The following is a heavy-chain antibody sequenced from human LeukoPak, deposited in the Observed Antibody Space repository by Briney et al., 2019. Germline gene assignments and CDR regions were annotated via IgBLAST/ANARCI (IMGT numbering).Heavy chain of an antibody. Sequence: ASVKVSCKVSGYTLTELSMHWVRQAPGKGLEWMGGFDPEDGETIYAQKLQGRVTMTTDTSTSTAYMELRSLRSDDTAVYYCARLKSPVSYVDYWGQGTLVTVSS. V-gene: IGHV1-24*01. D-gene: IGHD5-18*01. CDR3: ARLKSPVSYVDY. J-gene: IGHJ4*02. CDR1: GYTLTELS. CDR2: FDPEDGET.